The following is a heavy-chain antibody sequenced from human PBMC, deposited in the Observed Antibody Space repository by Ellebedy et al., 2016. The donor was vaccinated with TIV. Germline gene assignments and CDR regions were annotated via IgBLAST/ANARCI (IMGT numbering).Heavy chain of an antibody. V-gene: IGHV3-7*01. D-gene: IGHD4-17*01. CDR1: GFNFRSYW. Sequence: GESLKISCAASGFNFRSYWMGWVRQVPGKGLEWVANIYQDGSQKYYLDSAEGRFTISRDNAKNSLSLEMKSLRVEDTAVYYCARRGSYGDYAVQVNIWFDVWGQGIPVTVSP. CDR2: IYQDGSQK. J-gene: IGHJ5*02. CDR3: ARRGSYGDYAVQVNIWFDV.